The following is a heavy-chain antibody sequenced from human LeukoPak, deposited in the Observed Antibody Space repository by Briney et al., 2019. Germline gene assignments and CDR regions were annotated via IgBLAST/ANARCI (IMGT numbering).Heavy chain of an antibody. Sequence: PGGSLRLSCAPSGFTFSIYSMNWVRQAPGKGLEWVSSISSSSSYIYYADSVKGRFTISRDNAKNSLYLQMNSLRAEDTAVYYCATQFKDGRYYSPIDYWGQGTLVTVSS. D-gene: IGHD1-26*01. V-gene: IGHV3-21*01. J-gene: IGHJ4*02. CDR2: ISSSSSYI. CDR3: ATQFKDGRYYSPIDY. CDR1: GFTFSIYS.